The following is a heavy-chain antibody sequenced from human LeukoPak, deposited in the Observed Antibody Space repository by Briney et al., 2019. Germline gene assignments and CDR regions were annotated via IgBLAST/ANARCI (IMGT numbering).Heavy chain of an antibody. CDR2: MDYSGST. V-gene: IGHV4-59*08. CDR1: GGSISDYY. CDR3: ARRKRGSGGPFDY. Sequence: SETLSLTCTVSGGSISDYYWTWNRQSPGTGLEWIGYMDYSGSTAYNPSLKSRVTISIDTSKKQFSLELSSVTAADTAIYFCARRKRGSGGPFDYWGQGTLVTVSS. D-gene: IGHD6-19*01. J-gene: IGHJ4*02.